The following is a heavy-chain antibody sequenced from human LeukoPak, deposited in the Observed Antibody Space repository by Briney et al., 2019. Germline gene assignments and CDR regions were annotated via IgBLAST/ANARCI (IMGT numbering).Heavy chain of an antibody. V-gene: IGHV3-23*01. CDR1: GFTFSSYT. CDR3: AKGRGSCNNTTCYTPDY. D-gene: IGHD2-2*01. CDR2: FSGSGGST. J-gene: IGHJ4*02. Sequence: PGGSLRLSCAASGFTFSSYTMSWVRQAPGKGLEWVSAFSGSGGSTFYGDSVKGRFTIHRDNSKNTLYLQMNSLRADDTAVYYCAKGRGSCNNTTCYTPDYWGQGTLVTVSS.